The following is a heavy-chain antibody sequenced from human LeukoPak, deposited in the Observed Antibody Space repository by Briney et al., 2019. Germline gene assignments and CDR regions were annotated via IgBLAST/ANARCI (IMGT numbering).Heavy chain of an antibody. V-gene: IGHV3-30*18. J-gene: IGHJ4*02. D-gene: IGHD3-16*02. Sequence: GGSLRLSCAASGFTFSSYGMHWVRQAPGKGLEWVAVISYDGSNKYYADSVKGRFTISRDNSKNTLYLQMNSLRAEDTAVYYCAKDGMLSDWGQGTLVTVSS. CDR2: ISYDGSNK. CDR1: GFTFSSYG. CDR3: AKDGMLSD.